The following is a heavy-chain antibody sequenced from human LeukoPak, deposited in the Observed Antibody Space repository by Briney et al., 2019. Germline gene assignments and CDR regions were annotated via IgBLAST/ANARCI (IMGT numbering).Heavy chain of an antibody. J-gene: IGHJ4*02. CDR1: GFTFSSYS. Sequence: GGSLRLSCAASGFTFSSYSMSWIRQAPGKGLEWVSYISSSGSTIYYADSVKGRFTISRDSAKNSLYLQMNSLRAEDTAVYYCARDRARYSSSFSYFDYWGQGTLVTVSS. V-gene: IGHV3-48*04. CDR2: ISSSGSTI. D-gene: IGHD6-6*01. CDR3: ARDRARYSSSFSYFDY.